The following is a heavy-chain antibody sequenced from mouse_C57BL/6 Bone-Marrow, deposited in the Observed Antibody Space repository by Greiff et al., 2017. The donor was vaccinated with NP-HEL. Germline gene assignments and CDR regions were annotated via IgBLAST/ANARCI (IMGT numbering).Heavy chain of an antibody. V-gene: IGHV1-63*01. CDR2: IYPGGGYT. J-gene: IGHJ2*01. D-gene: IGHD2-5*01. CDR1: GYTFTNYW. CDR3: ARRGYSNLDY. Sequence: QVQLKQSGAELVRPGTSVKMSCKASGYTFTNYWIGWAKQRPGHGLEWIGDIYPGGGYTNYNEKFKGKATLTADKSSSTAYMQFSSLTSEDSAIYYCARRGYSNLDYWGQGTTLTVSS.